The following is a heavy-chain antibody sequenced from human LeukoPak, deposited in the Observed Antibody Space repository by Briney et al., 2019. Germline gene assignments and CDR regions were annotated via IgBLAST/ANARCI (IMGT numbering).Heavy chain of an antibody. J-gene: IGHJ5*02. CDR2: IIPILGIA. CDR3: ARDLGAITMIVVVHPRGPWFDP. D-gene: IGHD3-22*01. CDR1: GGTFSSYT. Sequence: ASVKVSCKASGGTFSSYTISWVRQAPGQGLEWMGRIIPILGIANYAQKFQGRVTITADKSTSTAYMELSSLRSEDTAVYYCARDLGAITMIVVVHPRGPWFDPWGQGTLVTVSS. V-gene: IGHV1-69*04.